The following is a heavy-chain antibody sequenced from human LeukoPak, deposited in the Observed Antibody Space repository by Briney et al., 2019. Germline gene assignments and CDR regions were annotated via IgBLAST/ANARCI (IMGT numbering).Heavy chain of an antibody. D-gene: IGHD2-2*01. J-gene: IGHJ5*02. CDR3: ARWGRGCSSTSCYKDTWFDP. Sequence: ASVKVPCRASGGTFSSYAISWVRQAPGQGLEWMGGIIPIFGTANYAQKFQGRVTITADGSTSTAYMELSSLRSEDTAVYYCARWGRGCSSTSCYKDTWFDPWGQGTLVTVSS. V-gene: IGHV1-69*01. CDR2: IIPIFGTA. CDR1: GGTFSSYA.